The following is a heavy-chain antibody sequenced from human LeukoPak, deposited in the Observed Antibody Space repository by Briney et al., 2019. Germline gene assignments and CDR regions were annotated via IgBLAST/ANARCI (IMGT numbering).Heavy chain of an antibody. Sequence: GGSLRLSCAASGFTFSSYAMSWVRQAPGKGLEWVSAISGSGGSTYYADSVKGRSTISRDNSKNTLYLQMNSLRAEDTAVYYCAKDLAAYYYGSGSYPYGMDVWGQGTTVTVSS. D-gene: IGHD3-10*01. J-gene: IGHJ6*02. CDR1: GFTFSSYA. CDR2: ISGSGGST. CDR3: AKDLAAYYYGSGSYPYGMDV. V-gene: IGHV3-23*01.